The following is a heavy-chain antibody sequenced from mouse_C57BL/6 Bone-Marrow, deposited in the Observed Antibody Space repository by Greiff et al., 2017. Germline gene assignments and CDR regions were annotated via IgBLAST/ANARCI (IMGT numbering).Heavy chain of an antibody. CDR1: DSEVFPIAY. CDR3: ARTYYYGSRGDYFDY. Sequence: QVQLQQSGSELRSPGSSVKLSCKDFDSEVFPIAYMSWVRQKPGHGFEWIGVIPPSIGRTIYGEKFEDKATSDADTLSNTAYLALSSLTSEDSAIYYCARTYYYGSRGDYFDYWGQGTTLTVSS. D-gene: IGHD1-1*01. V-gene: IGHV15-2*01. J-gene: IGHJ2*01. CDR2: IPPSIGRT.